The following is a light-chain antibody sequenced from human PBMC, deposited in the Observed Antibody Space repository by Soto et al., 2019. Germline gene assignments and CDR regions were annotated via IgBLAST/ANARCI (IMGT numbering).Light chain of an antibody. V-gene: IGKV3-20*01. CDR1: QSVSSNS. J-gene: IGKJ1*01. CDR3: QQCDTSRTWT. CDR2: GAS. Sequence: EIVLTQSPGTLSLSPGERATLSCRASQSVSSNSLAWYQQKPGQAPRLLIYGASSRASGIPDRFSGSGSGTDFTLPISRLEPEDFAVYYCQQCDTSRTWTFGQGTKVDIK.